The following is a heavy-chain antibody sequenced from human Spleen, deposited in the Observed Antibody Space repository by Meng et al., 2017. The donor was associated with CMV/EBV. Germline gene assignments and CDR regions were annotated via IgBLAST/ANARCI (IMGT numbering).Heavy chain of an antibody. CDR1: GYVFSSFD. CDR3: AKLGGDGSGTWTEAFDS. CDR2: MNPKTGNT. J-gene: IGHJ4*02. Sequence: ASVQVSCKTSGYVFSSFDISWVRQAAGQGLEWMGWMNPKTGNTGSAQRFQDRIIMTRDTSTSTAYMQLSGLRSEDTAVYFCAKLGGDGSGTWTEAFDSWGQGTLVTVSS. V-gene: IGHV1-8*02. D-gene: IGHD3-10*01.